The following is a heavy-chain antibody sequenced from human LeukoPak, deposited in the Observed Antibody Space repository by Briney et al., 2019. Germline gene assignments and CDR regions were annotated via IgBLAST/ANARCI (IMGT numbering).Heavy chain of an antibody. V-gene: IGHV3-23*01. CDR3: ARDSSSGWPITPDY. Sequence: GGSLRLSCAASGFTFSSYAMSWVRQAPGKGLEWVSAISGSGGSTYYADSVKGRFTISRDNSKNTLYLQMNSLRAEDTAVYYCARDSSSGWPITPDYWGQGTLVTVSS. CDR1: GFTFSSYA. J-gene: IGHJ4*02. D-gene: IGHD6-19*01. CDR2: ISGSGGST.